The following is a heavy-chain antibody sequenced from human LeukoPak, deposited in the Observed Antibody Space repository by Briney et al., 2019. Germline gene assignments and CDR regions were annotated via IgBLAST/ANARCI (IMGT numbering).Heavy chain of an antibody. Sequence: PSETLSLTCTVSGGSISSSSYYWSWIRQPPGKGLEWIGEINHSGSTNYNPSLKSRVTISVDTSKNQFSLKLSSVTAADTAVYYCARSPYIAAAGTSDYWGQGTLVTVSS. CDR1: GGSISSSSYY. CDR3: ARSPYIAAAGTSDY. J-gene: IGHJ4*02. CDR2: INHSGST. V-gene: IGHV4-39*07. D-gene: IGHD6-13*01.